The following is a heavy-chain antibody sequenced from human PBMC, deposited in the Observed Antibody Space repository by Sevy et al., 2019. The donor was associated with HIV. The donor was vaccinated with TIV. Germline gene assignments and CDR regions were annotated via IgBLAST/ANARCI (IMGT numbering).Heavy chain of an antibody. Sequence: GGSLRLSCTASGYTFPAFSFNWVRQAPGKGLEWLSYISTGTDHIYYADSAKGRFTISRDDGKNSVYLEMKSLRDKDTALYYCVRRGVDAYNVYFDLWGQGTLVTVSS. V-gene: IGHV3-21*05. D-gene: IGHD3-10*01. J-gene: IGHJ4*02. CDR1: GYTFPAFS. CDR2: ISTGTDHI. CDR3: VRRGVDAYNVYFDL.